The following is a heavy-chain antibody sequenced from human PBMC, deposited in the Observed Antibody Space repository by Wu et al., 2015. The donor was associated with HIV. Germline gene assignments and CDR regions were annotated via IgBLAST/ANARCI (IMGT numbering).Heavy chain of an antibody. CDR3: TSGGSFPLYASDI. J-gene: IGHJ3*02. V-gene: IGHV1-2*02. CDR1: GYTFTDYY. Sequence: QVQLLQSGGEVRRPGAAVKVSCKASGYTFTDYYMHWVRQAPGQGLEWMGWINPNSGGTNYAQKFQGRVTMTRDTSISTAYMEVSRLRSDDTAVYYCTSGGSFPLYASDIWGQGTMVTVSS. D-gene: IGHD1-26*01. CDR2: INPNSGGT.